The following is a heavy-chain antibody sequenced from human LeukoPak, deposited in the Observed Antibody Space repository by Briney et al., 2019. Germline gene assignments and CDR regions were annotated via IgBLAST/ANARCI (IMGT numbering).Heavy chain of an antibody. CDR3: AKGRSRSGPDY. V-gene: IGHV3-23*01. CDR1: GFTFSNDA. CDR2: IGGGGGST. Sequence: GGSLRLSCAASGFTFSNDAMSWVRQAPGKGLEWVSAIGGGGGSTYYADSVKGRFTISRDNSKNTLYLQMNSLRAEDTALYYCAKGRSRSGPDYWGQGALVTVSS. J-gene: IGHJ4*02. D-gene: IGHD2-15*01.